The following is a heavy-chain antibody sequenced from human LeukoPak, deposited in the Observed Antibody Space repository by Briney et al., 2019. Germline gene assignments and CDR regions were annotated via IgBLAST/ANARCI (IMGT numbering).Heavy chain of an antibody. J-gene: IGHJ4*02. Sequence: GGSLRLSCAASGFTFSSYAMHCVRQAPGKGLEWVAVISYDGSNKYYADSVKGRFTICRDNSKNTLYLQMNSLRAEDTAVYYCANIRCSGGSCYYFDNWGQGTLVTVSS. CDR3: ANIRCSGGSCYYFDN. CDR2: ISYDGSNK. D-gene: IGHD2-15*01. CDR1: GFTFSSYA. V-gene: IGHV3-30*04.